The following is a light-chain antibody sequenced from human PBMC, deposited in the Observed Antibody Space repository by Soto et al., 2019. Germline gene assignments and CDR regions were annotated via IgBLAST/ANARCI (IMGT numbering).Light chain of an antibody. V-gene: IGKV3D-15*01. CDR3: QQYNKWPPLT. CDR1: QSVSDN. Sequence: EIVMTQSPATLSVSPGERATLSCRASQSVSDNLAWYQQKPGQAPRLLIYGASTRATGIPARFSGSGSGTEFTLTISRLKSEDFEVYYCQQYNKWPPLTFGQGTKVDIK. CDR2: GAS. J-gene: IGKJ1*01.